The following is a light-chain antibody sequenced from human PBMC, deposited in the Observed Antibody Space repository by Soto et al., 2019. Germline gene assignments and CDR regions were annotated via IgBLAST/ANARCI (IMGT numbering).Light chain of an antibody. CDR2: DAS. Sequence: IQMPQSPSTLSGSGGDIVSIACRASQTISSWLACYHQKPWKAPKLLIYDASNLETGVPSRFSGSGSWTDFTFTISSLQPEDIATYYCQQYDNVPITFGQGTRLEI. J-gene: IGKJ5*01. CDR1: QTISSW. V-gene: IGKV1-33*01. CDR3: QQYDNVPIT.